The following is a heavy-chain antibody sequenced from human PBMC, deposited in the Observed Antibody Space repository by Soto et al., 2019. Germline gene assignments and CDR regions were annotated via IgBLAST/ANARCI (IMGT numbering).Heavy chain of an antibody. J-gene: IGHJ4*02. Sequence: QVQLVESGGGVVQPGRSLRLSCAASGFTFSNYGVHWVRQALGKGLEWVAVISYDGSNKYYADSVKGRFTISRDNSKNTLYLQMNSLRAEDTAVYYCALGDRYFGSGSPIDYWGQGTLVTVSS. CDR3: ALGDRYFGSGSPIDY. CDR1: GFTFSNYG. V-gene: IGHV3-30*03. D-gene: IGHD3-10*01. CDR2: ISYDGSNK.